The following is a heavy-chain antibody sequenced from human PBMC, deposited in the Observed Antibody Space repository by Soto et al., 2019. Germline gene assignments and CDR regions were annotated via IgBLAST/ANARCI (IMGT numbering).Heavy chain of an antibody. Sequence: ITLKESGPTLVKPTQTLTLTCTFSGFSLNTGGVGVGWVRQPRGKAMEWLALIYWDDDERYRPSLRSRLNITXDXTXNXXVLTITNMDPEDTATYYCVRQWRYYGGDYYYGMDAWGQGTTVTVSS. CDR3: VRQWRYYGGDYYYGMDA. CDR2: IYWDDDE. J-gene: IGHJ6*02. CDR1: GFSLNTGGVG. V-gene: IGHV2-5*02. D-gene: IGHD3-10*01.